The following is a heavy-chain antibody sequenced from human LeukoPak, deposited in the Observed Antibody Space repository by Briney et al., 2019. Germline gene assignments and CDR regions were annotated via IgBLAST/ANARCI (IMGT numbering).Heavy chain of an antibody. D-gene: IGHD2-15*01. CDR3: ARLLMGAALSQDAFDI. Sequence: ASVKVSCKASGYIFTGYYMHWVRQAPGQGLEWMGWINPNRGRTNYAQKFQGRVTMTRDTSISTAYMELSRLRSDDTAVYYCARLLMGAALSQDAFDIWGQGTMVTVSS. CDR1: GYIFTGYY. J-gene: IGHJ3*02. V-gene: IGHV1-2*02. CDR2: INPNRGRT.